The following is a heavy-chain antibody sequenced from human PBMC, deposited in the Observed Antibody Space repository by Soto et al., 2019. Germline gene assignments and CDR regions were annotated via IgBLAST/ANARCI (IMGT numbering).Heavy chain of an antibody. CDR1: GYRFIDYF. CDR2: INPKSGGT. Sequence: ASVKVSCKSSGYRFIDYFMHWVRRAPGQGLEWMGWINPKSGGTKIAQKFQGRTTMTRDTSINTVFMELSRLTSDDTAVYFCARDYNWKYEGWSGCWGLGTRVTVSS. V-gene: IGHV1-2*02. D-gene: IGHD3-3*01. J-gene: IGHJ4*02. CDR3: ARDYNWKYEGWSGC.